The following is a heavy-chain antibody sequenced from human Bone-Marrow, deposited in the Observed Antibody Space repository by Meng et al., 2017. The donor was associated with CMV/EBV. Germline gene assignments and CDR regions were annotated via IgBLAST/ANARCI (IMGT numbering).Heavy chain of an antibody. Sequence: GESLKISCAASGFTFSSYAMHWVRQAPGKGLEWVAVISYDGSNKYYADSVKGRFTISRDNSKNTLYLQMNSLRAEDTAVYYGARDLWGASIAARRSRYFDLWGRGTLVTVSS. D-gene: IGHD6-6*01. CDR2: ISYDGSNK. J-gene: IGHJ2*01. CDR3: ARDLWGASIAARRSRYFDL. V-gene: IGHV3-30*04. CDR1: GFTFSSYA.